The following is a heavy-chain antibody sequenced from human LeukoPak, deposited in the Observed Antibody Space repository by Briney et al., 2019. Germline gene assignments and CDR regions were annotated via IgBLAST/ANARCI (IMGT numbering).Heavy chain of an antibody. Sequence: GASVKVSCKASGYTFTSYAISWVRQAPGQGLEWMGGIIPIFGTANYAQKFQGRVTITADESTSTAYMELSSLRSEDTAVYYCARALFYYGSFGSYYYYMDVWGKGTTVTISS. CDR1: GYTFTSYA. CDR3: ARALFYYGSFGSYYYYMDV. J-gene: IGHJ6*03. D-gene: IGHD3-10*01. V-gene: IGHV1-69*13. CDR2: IIPIFGTA.